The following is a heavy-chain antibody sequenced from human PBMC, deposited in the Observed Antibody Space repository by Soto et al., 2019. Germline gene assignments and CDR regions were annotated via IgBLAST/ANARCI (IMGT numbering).Heavy chain of an antibody. CDR1: GGTFSSYT. D-gene: IGHD6-25*01. CDR2: MNPNSGNT. J-gene: IGHJ4*02. CDR3: ARERIGTPDY. Sequence: ASVKVSCKASGGTFSSYTISWVRQATGQGLEWMGWMNPNSGNTGYAQKFQGRVTMTRNTSISTAYMELSSLRSEDTAVYYCARERIGTPDYWGQGTLVTVS. V-gene: IGHV1-8*02.